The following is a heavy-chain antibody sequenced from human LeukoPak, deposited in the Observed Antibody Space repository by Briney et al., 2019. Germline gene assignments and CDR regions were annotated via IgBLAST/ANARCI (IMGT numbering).Heavy chain of an antibody. V-gene: IGHV3-23*01. CDR3: AKSNREQLVRSYGLDV. CDR2: ISGSGGST. J-gene: IGHJ6*02. Sequence: GGSLRLSCAASGFTFSTYAVSWVRQAPGKGLEWVSDISGSGGSTYYADSVRGRFTISRDNSKDTVYLQMNSLRVDDTAVYYCAKSNREQLVRSYGLDVWGQGTTVTVSS. D-gene: IGHD6-13*01. CDR1: GFTFSTYA.